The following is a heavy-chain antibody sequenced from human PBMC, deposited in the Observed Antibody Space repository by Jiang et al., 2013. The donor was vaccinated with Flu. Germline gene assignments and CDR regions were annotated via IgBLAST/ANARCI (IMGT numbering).Heavy chain of an antibody. J-gene: IGHJ4*02. CDR1: GFTFSSYG. D-gene: IGHD3-10*01. Sequence: GVVQPGGSLRLSCAASGFTFSSYGMHWVRQAPGQGLEWVAFIQYDGSNKFYTDSVKGRFAISRDNSKNTVYLQTNSLRAEDTAVYYCARDRGYFDCWGLGTLVTVSS. V-gene: IGHV3-30*02. CDR3: ARDRGYFDC. CDR2: IQYDGSNK.